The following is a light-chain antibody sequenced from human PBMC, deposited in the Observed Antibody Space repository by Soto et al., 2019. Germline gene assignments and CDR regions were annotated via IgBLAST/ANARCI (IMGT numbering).Light chain of an antibody. J-gene: IGKJ4*01. CDR3: QQRSNWPLT. CDR1: QSVGSY. CDR2: DAS. Sequence: EIVLTQSPATLSLSPGERATLSCRASQSVGSYLAWYQQKPGQAPTFLIYDASNRDTGIPARFSGSASGTDFTLTISSLEPEDFAVYYCQQRSNWPLTFGGGTKVEIK. V-gene: IGKV3-11*01.